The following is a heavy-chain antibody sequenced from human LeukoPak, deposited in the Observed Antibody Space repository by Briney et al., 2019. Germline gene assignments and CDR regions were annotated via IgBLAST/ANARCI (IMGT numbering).Heavy chain of an antibody. Sequence: SETLSLTCTISGGSIRSSGYYWGWSSQPPGKGLEWLGSIYYSGSTYYNPSLTIKVTISVDTYKTQCSLKLRSVTAADRALYSCAIYYYERSGYYNFFVYWGQGTLVTVSS. CDR3: AIYYYERSGYYNFFVY. CDR1: GGSIRSSGYY. J-gene: IGHJ4*02. D-gene: IGHD3-22*01. CDR2: IYYSGST. V-gene: IGHV4-39*07.